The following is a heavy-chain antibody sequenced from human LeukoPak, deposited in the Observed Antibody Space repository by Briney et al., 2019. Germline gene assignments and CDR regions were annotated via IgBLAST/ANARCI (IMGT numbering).Heavy chain of an antibody. V-gene: IGHV3-9*01. CDR2: MSWKSGSI. Sequence: GGSLRLSCAASGFPFDDYAMLWVRQAPGKGLEWVSGMSWKSGSIGYADSVKGRFTISRDNAKNSLYLQMNSLRAEDTAVYYCAKGHGYYDILTGYYTFDHWGQGTLVTVSS. D-gene: IGHD3-9*01. CDR3: AKGHGYYDILTGYYTFDH. J-gene: IGHJ4*02. CDR1: GFPFDDYA.